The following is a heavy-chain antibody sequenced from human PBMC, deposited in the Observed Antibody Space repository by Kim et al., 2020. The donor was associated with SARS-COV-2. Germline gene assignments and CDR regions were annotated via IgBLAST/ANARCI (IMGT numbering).Heavy chain of an antibody. Sequence: SETLSLTCAVYGGSFSGYYWSWIRQPPGKGLEWIGEINHSGSTNYNPSLMSRVTISVDTSKNQTSLKLSSVTAADTAVYYCATGSYTSSWYGVRHWFDP. J-gene: IGHJ5*02. CDR3: ATGSYTSSWYGVRHWFDP. V-gene: IGHV4-34*01. CDR1: GGSFSGYY. CDR2: INHSGST. D-gene: IGHD6-13*01.